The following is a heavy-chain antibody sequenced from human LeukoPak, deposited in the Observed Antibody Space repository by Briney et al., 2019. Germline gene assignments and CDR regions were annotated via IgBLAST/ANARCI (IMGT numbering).Heavy chain of an antibody. D-gene: IGHD6-19*01. CDR1: GFTFSSYA. V-gene: IGHV3-23*01. CDR3: AKAWYSSGWYTS. J-gene: IGHJ5*02. Sequence: GGSLRLPCAASGFTFSSYAMSWVRQAPGKGLEWVSAISGSGGSTYYADSVKGRFTISRDNSKNTLYLQMNSLRAEDTAVYYCAKAWYSSGWYTSWGQGTLVTVSS. CDR2: ISGSGGST.